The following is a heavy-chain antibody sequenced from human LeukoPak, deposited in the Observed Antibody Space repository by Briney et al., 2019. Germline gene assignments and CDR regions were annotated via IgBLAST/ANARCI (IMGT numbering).Heavy chain of an antibody. Sequence: GGSLRLSCAASGFTFSSYAMSWVRQAPGKGLEWVSAISGSGGSTYYADSVKGRFTISRDNSKNTLYLQMNNLRAEDTALYYCAREYIQYSYGYGGAVYWGQGTLVTVSS. V-gene: IGHV3-23*01. D-gene: IGHD5-18*01. CDR3: AREYIQYSYGYGGAVY. J-gene: IGHJ4*02. CDR1: GFTFSSYA. CDR2: ISGSGGST.